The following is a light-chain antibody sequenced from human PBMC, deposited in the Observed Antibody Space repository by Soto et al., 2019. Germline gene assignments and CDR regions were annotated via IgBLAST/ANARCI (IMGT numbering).Light chain of an antibody. V-gene: IGKV3-20*01. Sequence: EIVLTQSTGTLSLSPGERATLSCRASQSVSSSYLAWYQQKPGQAPRLLLYGASSRVTGIPDRFSGSGSGPDFTLTISRLEPEDFAVYYCQQYGSSPWTFGQGTKVEIK. CDR1: QSVSSSY. CDR2: GAS. CDR3: QQYGSSPWT. J-gene: IGKJ1*01.